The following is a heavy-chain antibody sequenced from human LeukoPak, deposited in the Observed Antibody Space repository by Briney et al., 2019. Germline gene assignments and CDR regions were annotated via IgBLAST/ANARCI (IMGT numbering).Heavy chain of an antibody. J-gene: IGHJ5*02. CDR3: ARHGLPSIFDP. CDR1: GYSISSASY. CDR2: IYHSGSP. Sequence: PSETLSLTCAVSGYSISSASYWGWIRQPPGKGLEWIGNIYHSGSPYYNPSLKSRVTISVDTSKNQFSLKLSSVTAADTAVYYCARHGLPSIFDPWGQGTLVTVSS. V-gene: IGHV4-38-2*01. D-gene: IGHD2-8*01.